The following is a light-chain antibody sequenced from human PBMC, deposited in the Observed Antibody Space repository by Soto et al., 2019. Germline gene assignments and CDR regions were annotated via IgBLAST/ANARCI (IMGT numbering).Light chain of an antibody. V-gene: IGKV3-20*01. J-gene: IGKJ1*01. CDR1: QSVSSSY. CDR2: GAS. Sequence: EIVLTQSPGTLSLSPGERATLSCRASQSVSSSYLAWYQQKPGPAPRLLIYGASSRATGIPDRFSGSGSGPDFTLTISRLEPEDFAVYYRQQYGSSPRTFVQGTQVQIK. CDR3: QQYGSSPRT.